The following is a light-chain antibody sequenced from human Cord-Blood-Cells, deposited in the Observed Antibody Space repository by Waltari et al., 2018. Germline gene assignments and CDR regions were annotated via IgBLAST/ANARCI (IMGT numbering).Light chain of an antibody. CDR2: AAA. CDR1: QGISSY. J-gene: IGKJ2*01. Sequence: IQFTQSPSSLSASVGHRVTITCRASQGISSYLAWYQQKPGKAPKILIYAAATLQSGVPSRFSGSGSGTDFTLTISSLQPEDFATYYCQQLTLFGQGTKLEIK. CDR3: QQLTL. V-gene: IGKV1-9*01.